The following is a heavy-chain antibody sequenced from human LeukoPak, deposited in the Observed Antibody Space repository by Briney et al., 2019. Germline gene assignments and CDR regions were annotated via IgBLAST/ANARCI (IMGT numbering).Heavy chain of an antibody. V-gene: IGHV3-48*03. J-gene: IGHJ4*02. CDR3: AKNITYYFDY. D-gene: IGHD1/OR15-1a*01. CDR2: IRSSGSTI. Sequence: GESLRLSCVASGFTFSSFEMNWVRQVPGKGLECVSYIRSSGSTIYYADSVRGRFTISRDNAKNSLYLQMNSLRAEDTAVYYCAKNITYYFDYWGQGTLVTVSS. CDR1: GFTFSSFE.